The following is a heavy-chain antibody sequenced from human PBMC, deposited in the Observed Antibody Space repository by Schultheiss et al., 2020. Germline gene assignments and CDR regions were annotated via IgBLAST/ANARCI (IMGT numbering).Heavy chain of an antibody. CDR3: AKTWLRLGRYYYYGMDV. CDR1: GFTFSSYS. CDR2: INGDGSST. Sequence: GGSLRLSCAASGFTFSSYSMNWVRQAPGKGLVWVSRINGDGSSTTYADSVKGRFTISRDNAKNSLYLQMNSLRAEDTAVYYCAKTWLRLGRYYYYGMDVWGQGTTVTVSS. D-gene: IGHD5-12*01. V-gene: IGHV3-74*03. J-gene: IGHJ6*02.